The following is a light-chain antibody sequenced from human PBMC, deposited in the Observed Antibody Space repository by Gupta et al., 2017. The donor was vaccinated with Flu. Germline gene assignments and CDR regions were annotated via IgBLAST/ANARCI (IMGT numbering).Light chain of an antibody. V-gene: IGLV3-21*02. CDR3: QVGDRSSDNWV. Sequence: SYVLTQPPSVSVAPGPTARITWGGNNVGSKSVHWYQQKPGQAPVLVVYDDRDRHSGIPERFSGANSGNTATLTISRVEAGDEADYYCQVGDRSSDNWVFGGGTKLTVL. CDR1: NVGSKS. J-gene: IGLJ3*02. CDR2: DDR.